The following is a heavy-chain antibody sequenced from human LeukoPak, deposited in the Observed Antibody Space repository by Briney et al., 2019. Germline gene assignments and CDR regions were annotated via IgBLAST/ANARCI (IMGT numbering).Heavy chain of an antibody. V-gene: IGHV3-74*01. D-gene: IGHD2-15*01. CDR3: ARDKKCSGGSCPYNWFDP. CDR2: INSDGSST. CDR1: GFTFSSYW. Sequence: GGSLRLSCAASGFTFSSYWMHWVRQAPGKGLVWVSRINSDGSSTSYADSVKGRFTISRDNAKNTLYLQMNSLRAEDTAVYYCARDKKCSGGSCPYNWFDPWGQGTLVTVSS. J-gene: IGHJ5*02.